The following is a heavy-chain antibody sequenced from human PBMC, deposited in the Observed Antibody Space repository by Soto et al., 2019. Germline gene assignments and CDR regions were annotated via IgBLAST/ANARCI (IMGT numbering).Heavy chain of an antibody. CDR3: AKATATGGGAFDM. CDR2: ILVSDIT. Sequence: PGGSLRLSCAASGFICSSYDMSWVRQAPGKALEWVSTILVSDITHYDDSVRGRFTISRDRSKNTVYLQMNSLTAGDTAVYYCAKATATGGGAFDMSGEVPLVTV. D-gene: IGHD2-8*02. J-gene: IGHJ3*02. V-gene: IGHV3-23*01. CDR1: GFICSSYD.